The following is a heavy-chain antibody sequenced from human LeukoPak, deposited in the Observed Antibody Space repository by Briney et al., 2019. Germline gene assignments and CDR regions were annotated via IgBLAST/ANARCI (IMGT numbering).Heavy chain of an antibody. J-gene: IGHJ4*02. V-gene: IGHV1-46*01. CDR3: AIYSSGYYSGFDY. D-gene: IGHD3-22*01. Sequence: ASVKVSCKASGYTFTSYYMHWVRQAPGQGLEWMGIINPSGGSTSYAQKFQGRVTMTEDTSTDTAYMELSSLRSEDTAVYYCAIYSSGYYSGFDYWGQGTLVTVSS. CDR2: INPSGGST. CDR1: GYTFTSYY.